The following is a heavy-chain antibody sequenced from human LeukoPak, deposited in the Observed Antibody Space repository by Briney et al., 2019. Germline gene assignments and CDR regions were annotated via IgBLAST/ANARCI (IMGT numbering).Heavy chain of an antibody. Sequence: PSETLSLTCTVSGGSISSSSYYWGWIRQPPGKGLEWIGSIYYSGSTYYNPSLKSRVTISVDTSKNQFSLKLSSVTAADTAVYYCARPYYYDSSGYYLCLGYWGQGTLVTVSS. D-gene: IGHD3-22*01. CDR1: GGSISSSSYY. CDR2: IYYSGST. CDR3: ARPYYYDSSGYYLCLGY. J-gene: IGHJ4*02. V-gene: IGHV4-39*01.